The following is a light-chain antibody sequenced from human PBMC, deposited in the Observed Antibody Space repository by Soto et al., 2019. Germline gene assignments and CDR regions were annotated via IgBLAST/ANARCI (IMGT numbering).Light chain of an antibody. CDR3: QQYYSTPKRS. CDR2: WAS. J-gene: IGKJ4*01. V-gene: IGKV4-1*01. CDR1: QSVLYSSNNKNY. Sequence: DIVMTQSPDSLAVSLGERATINCKSSQSVLYSSNNKNYLAWYQQKPGQPPKLLIYWASTRESGVPDRFSGSGSGTDFTLSIRSLQAEDVAVYYCQQYYSTPKRSLGGGTKGEIK.